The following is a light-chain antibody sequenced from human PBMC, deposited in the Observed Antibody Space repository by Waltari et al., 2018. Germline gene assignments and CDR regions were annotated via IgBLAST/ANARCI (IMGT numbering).Light chain of an antibody. CDR3: SSYTSSSTRV. CDR2: DVS. J-gene: IGLJ3*02. Sequence: QSALTQPASVSGSPGQSITISCTGTSSDVGGYNYVSWYQQHPGKAPKLMIYDVSNRPSVVSNRFSGSKSCNTASLTISGLQAEDEADYYCSSYTSSSTRVFGGGTKLTVL. CDR1: SSDVGGYNY. V-gene: IGLV2-14*03.